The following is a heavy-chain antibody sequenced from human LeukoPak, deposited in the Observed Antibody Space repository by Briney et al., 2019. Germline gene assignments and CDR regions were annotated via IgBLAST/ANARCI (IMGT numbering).Heavy chain of an antibody. V-gene: IGHV4-4*02. CDR2: IYHSGST. CDR3: ARGGTGYIDY. D-gene: IGHD6-25*01. Sequence: GSLRLSCAASGFTFSSYGMNWVRQPPGKGLEWIGSIYHSGSTNYNPSLKSRVTISVDKSKNQFPLKVSSVTAADTAVYYCARGGTGYIDYWGQGTLVTVSS. J-gene: IGHJ4*02. CDR1: GFTFSSYG.